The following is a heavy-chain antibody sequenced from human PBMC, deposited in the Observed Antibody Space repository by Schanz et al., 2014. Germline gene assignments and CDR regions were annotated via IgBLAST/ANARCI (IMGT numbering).Heavy chain of an antibody. Sequence: PGGSLRLSCAASGFTFSDYYMSWIRQAPGKGLEWVSGMSGSGSTADYADSVKGRFTISRDNSRKTLYLQMNSLRADDTAVYYCAKDLYNYGMFDSWGQGTLVTVSS. D-gene: IGHD3-16*01. CDR1: GFTFSDYY. CDR3: AKDLYNYGMFDS. J-gene: IGHJ5*01. V-gene: IGHV3-23*01. CDR2: MSGSGSTA.